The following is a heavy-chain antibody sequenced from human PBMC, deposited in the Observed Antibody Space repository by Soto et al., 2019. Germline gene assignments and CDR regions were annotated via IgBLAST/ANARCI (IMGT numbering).Heavy chain of an antibody. Sequence: SVKVSCKASGGTFSIYTISWVRQAPGQGLEWMGRIIPVLGIPNYAQKFQGRVTISADKSTNTAYMELSSLSSEDTAVYYCARDLGPYSSPFDYWGQGTLVTVSS. V-gene: IGHV1-69*04. D-gene: IGHD6-13*01. J-gene: IGHJ4*02. CDR3: ARDLGPYSSPFDY. CDR2: IIPVLGIP. CDR1: GGTFSIYT.